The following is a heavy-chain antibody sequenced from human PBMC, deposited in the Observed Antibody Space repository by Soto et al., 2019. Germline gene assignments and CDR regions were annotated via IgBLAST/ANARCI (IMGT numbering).Heavy chain of an antibody. V-gene: IGHV3-48*02. CDR1: GFTFSSYA. D-gene: IGHD3-22*01. J-gene: IGHJ4*02. Sequence: GGSLRLSCAASGFTFSSYAMTSVRVAPGQGLEWVSYISSSSSNIYYADSEKGRFTISRDNAKNSLYLQMNSLRDEDTAVYYSARGTAYYDDCSGFHGDYWGQRTLVTAS. CDR3: ARGTAYYDDCSGFHGDY. CDR2: ISSSSSNI.